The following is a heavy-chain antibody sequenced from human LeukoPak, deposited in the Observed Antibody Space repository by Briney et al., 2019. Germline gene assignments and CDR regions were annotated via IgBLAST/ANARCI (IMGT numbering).Heavy chain of an antibody. D-gene: IGHD2-15*01. J-gene: IGHJ5*02. V-gene: IGHV4-39*07. CDR2: IFYSGST. CDR3: ARGPQGYCSGGSCYSSLNWFDP. Sequence: SETLSLTCTVSGGSISSSSYYWGWVRQPPGKALEWIGNIFYSGSTYYSPSLKSRVTISLDTSRNQFSLKLNSVTAADTAVYYCARGPQGYCSGGSCYSSLNWFDPWGQGTLVTVSS. CDR1: GGSISSSSYY.